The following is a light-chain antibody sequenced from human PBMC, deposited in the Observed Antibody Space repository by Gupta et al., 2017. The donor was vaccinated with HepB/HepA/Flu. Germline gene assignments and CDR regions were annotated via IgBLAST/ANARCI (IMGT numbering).Light chain of an antibody. CDR2: GNN. CDR3: AAWDGSLNDWV. CDR1: SSNIGSSY. J-gene: IGLJ3*02. V-gene: IGLV1-44*01. Sequence: SMPTQPPSASGTPGPRVTFSCTGRSSNIGSSYAYWYQQLPGTAPKLLIYGNNQRPSGIPDRFSGSKSGTSASLAISGLQSGDEADYYCAAWDGSLNDWVFGGGTKVTVL.